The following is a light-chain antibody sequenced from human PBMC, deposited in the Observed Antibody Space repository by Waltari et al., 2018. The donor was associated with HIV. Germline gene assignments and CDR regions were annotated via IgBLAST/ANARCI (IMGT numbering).Light chain of an antibody. CDR2: RHD. CDR1: SSNIGSNY. Sequence: QSVLTQPPSASGTPGQRVTISCSGSSSNIGSNYLYWYQQVPGATPNLLIYRHDQRPSGVPDGFSGSKSGTSASLAISGLRSEDDADYYCAVWDDSLSGWVFGGGTKLTVL. CDR3: AVWDDSLSGWV. V-gene: IGLV1-47*01. J-gene: IGLJ3*02.